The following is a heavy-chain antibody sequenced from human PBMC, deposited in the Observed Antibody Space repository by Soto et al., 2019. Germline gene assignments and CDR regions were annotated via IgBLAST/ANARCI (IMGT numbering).Heavy chain of an antibody. Sequence: QVQLVESGGGVVQPGRSLRLSCAASGFTFSSYGMHWVRQAPGKGLEWVAVISYDGSNKYYADSVKGRFTISRDNSKNTLYLKMNSLRAEDTAVYYCAKYYGYCSGGSCYSSGWFDPWGQGTLVTVSS. CDR3: AKYYGYCSGGSCYSSGWFDP. CDR2: ISYDGSNK. J-gene: IGHJ5*02. CDR1: GFTFSSYG. D-gene: IGHD2-15*01. V-gene: IGHV3-30*18.